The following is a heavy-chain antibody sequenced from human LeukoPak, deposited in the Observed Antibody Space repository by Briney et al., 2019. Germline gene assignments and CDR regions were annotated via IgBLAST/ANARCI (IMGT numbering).Heavy chain of an antibody. D-gene: IGHD1-26*01. CDR1: GFTFSSYS. Sequence: GGSLRLSCAASGFTFSSYSMNWVRQAPGKELQWVSILYSGGATYYADSVKGRFTISRDNSKNTLYLQMGSLRAEDTAVYFCARHRGSSLFVDYWGQGTLVTVSS. CDR3: ARHRGSSLFVDY. V-gene: IGHV3-66*04. CDR2: LYSGGAT. J-gene: IGHJ4*02.